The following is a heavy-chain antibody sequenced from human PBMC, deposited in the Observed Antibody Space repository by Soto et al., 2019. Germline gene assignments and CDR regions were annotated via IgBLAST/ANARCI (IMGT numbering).Heavy chain of an antibody. V-gene: IGHV4-34*01. CDR2: INHSGST. CDR1: GGSLSGYY. J-gene: IGHJ4*02. Sequence: SETLSLTCAVYGGSLSGYYWSWIRQPPGKGLEWIGEINHSGSTNYNPSLKSRVTISVDMSKNQFSLKLSSVTAADTAVYYCERGGRKKLIKTHISYNLDYWGQGTLVTVSS. D-gene: IGHD1-1*01. CDR3: ERGGRKKLIKTHISYNLDY.